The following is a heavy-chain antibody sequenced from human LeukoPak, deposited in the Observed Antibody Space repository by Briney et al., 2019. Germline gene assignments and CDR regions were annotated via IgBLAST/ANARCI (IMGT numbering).Heavy chain of an antibody. Sequence: GGSLRLSCAASGFTFSSYSMNWVRQAPGKGLEWVSSISSSSSYIYYADSVKGRFTISRDNAKNSLYPQMNSLRAEDTAVYYCARDLKLFRQLVSYFDYWGQGTLVTVSS. J-gene: IGHJ4*02. D-gene: IGHD6-6*01. CDR2: ISSSSSYI. CDR1: GFTFSSYS. V-gene: IGHV3-21*01. CDR3: ARDLKLFRQLVSYFDY.